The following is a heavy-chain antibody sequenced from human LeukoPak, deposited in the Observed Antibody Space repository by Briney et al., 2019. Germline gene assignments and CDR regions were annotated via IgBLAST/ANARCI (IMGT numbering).Heavy chain of an antibody. V-gene: IGHV4-59*08. D-gene: IGHD6-13*01. CDR3: AVGIAAAGNDY. CDR2: IYYSGST. J-gene: IGHJ4*02. CDR1: GGSISSFY. Sequence: PSETLSLTCTVSGGSISSFYWSWIRQPPGKGLEWIGYIYYSGSTNYNPSLKSRVTISVDTSKNQFSLKLSSVTAADTAVYYCAVGIAAAGNDYWGQGTLVTVSS.